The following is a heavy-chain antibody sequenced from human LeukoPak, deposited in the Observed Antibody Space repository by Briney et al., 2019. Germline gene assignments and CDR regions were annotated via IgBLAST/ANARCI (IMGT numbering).Heavy chain of an antibody. J-gene: IGHJ4*02. CDR3: ARDPTRGYSYGYEDY. CDR2: ISGSGGST. V-gene: IGHV3-23*01. Sequence: GGSLRLSCAASGFTFSSYAMSWVRQAPGKGLEWVSAISGSGGSTYYADSVKGRSTISRDNAKNSLYLQMNSLRAEDAAVYYCARDPTRGYSYGYEDYWGQGTLVTVSS. CDR1: GFTFSSYA. D-gene: IGHD5-18*01.